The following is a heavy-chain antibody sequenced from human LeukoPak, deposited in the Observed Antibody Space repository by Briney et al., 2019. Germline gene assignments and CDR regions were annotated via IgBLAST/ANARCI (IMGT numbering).Heavy chain of an antibody. CDR1: GFRFTNYW. CDR2: IYPDDSDT. V-gene: IGHV5-51*04. Sequence: GESLKISCKGSGFRFTNYWVGWVRQMPGKGLEWMGIIYPDDSDTRYSPSFQGQVTISADKPISTAYLHWSSLKASDTAMYYCAIGGDSTTSCYRCFNYWGQGTLVTVSS. D-gene: IGHD2-2*02. J-gene: IGHJ4*02. CDR3: AIGGDSTTSCYRCFNY.